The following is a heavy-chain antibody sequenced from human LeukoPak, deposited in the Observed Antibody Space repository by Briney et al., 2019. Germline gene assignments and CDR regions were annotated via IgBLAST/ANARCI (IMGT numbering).Heavy chain of an antibody. J-gene: IGHJ4*02. CDR1: GYTFTGYY. D-gene: IGHD5-12*01. CDR3: ARDPTNTSGYYAYFDY. CDR2: INPKSGGA. V-gene: IGHV1-2*02. Sequence: ASVKVSCKASGYTFTGYYIHWVRQAPGQGLEWMGWINPKSGGANYAQKFQGRVTMTTDTSTSTAYMELRSLRSDDTAVYYCARDPTNTSGYYAYFDYWGQGTLVTVSS.